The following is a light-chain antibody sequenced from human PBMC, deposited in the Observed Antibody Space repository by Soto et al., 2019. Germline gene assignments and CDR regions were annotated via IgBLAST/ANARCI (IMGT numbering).Light chain of an antibody. J-gene: IGKJ1*01. CDR2: GAS. Sequence: EIVLTQSPGTLSLSPGERATLSCRANQSVSSYLAWYQQKPGQAPRLLIYGASNRATGIPDRFSGSGSGTDFTLTISRLEPEDFAVYYCQQYGSSGTFGQGTKVDIK. V-gene: IGKV3-20*01. CDR1: QSVSSY. CDR3: QQYGSSGT.